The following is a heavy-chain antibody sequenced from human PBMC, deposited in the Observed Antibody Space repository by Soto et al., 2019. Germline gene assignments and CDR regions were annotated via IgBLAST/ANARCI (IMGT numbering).Heavy chain of an antibody. J-gene: IGHJ4*02. CDR2: FDPEDGET. CDR3: ATRSLLWFGELPDSFDY. Sequence: ASVKVSCKVSGYTLTELSMHWVRQAPGKGLEWMGGFDPEDGETIYAQKFQGRVTMTEDTSTDTAYMELSSLRSEDTAVYYCATRSLLWFGELPDSFDYWGQGTLVTVSS. V-gene: IGHV1-24*01. CDR1: GYTLTELS. D-gene: IGHD3-10*01.